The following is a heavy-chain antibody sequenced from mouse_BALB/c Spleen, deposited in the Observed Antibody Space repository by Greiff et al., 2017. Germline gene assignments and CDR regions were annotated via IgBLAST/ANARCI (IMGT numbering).Heavy chain of an antibody. Sequence: EVKLMESGGGLVKPGGSLKLSCAASGFAFSSYDMSWVRQTPEKRLEWVAYISSGGGSTYYPDTVKGRFTISRDNAKNTLYLQMSSLKSEDTAMYYCARGGVRDAMDYWGQGTSVTVSS. J-gene: IGHJ4*01. CDR2: ISSGGGST. CDR1: GFAFSSYD. D-gene: IGHD2-14*01. V-gene: IGHV5-12-1*01. CDR3: ARGGVRDAMDY.